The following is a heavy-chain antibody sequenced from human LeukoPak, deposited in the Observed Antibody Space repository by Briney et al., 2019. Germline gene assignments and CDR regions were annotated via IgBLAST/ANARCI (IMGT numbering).Heavy chain of an antibody. Sequence: GGSLRLSCAVSGFPFSSYSMNWVRQAPGKGLEWVSYISASGSNIYYPDAVKGRFTVSRDNAMNSLFLQMDRPRAEDTAIYYCVRVKGTYFDFWGQGTLVTVSS. D-gene: IGHD1-1*01. V-gene: IGHV3-48*01. CDR2: ISASGSNI. CDR3: VRVKGTYFDF. CDR1: GFPFSSYS. J-gene: IGHJ4*02.